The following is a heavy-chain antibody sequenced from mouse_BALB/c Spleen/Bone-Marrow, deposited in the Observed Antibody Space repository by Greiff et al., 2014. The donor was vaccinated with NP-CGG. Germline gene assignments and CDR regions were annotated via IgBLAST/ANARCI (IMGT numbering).Heavy chain of an antibody. CDR3: ARDYYGSSYGFAY. CDR2: INPYNGGT. D-gene: IGHD1-1*01. CDR1: GYSFTGYT. Sequence: EVQLVESGPELVKPGASMKISCKASGYSFTGYTMNWVKQSHGKSLEWIGLINPYNGGTSYNQKFKGKATLTVDKSSSTAYMELLSLTSEDSAVYCCARDYYGSSYGFAYWGQGTLVTVSA. J-gene: IGHJ3*01. V-gene: IGHV1-18*01.